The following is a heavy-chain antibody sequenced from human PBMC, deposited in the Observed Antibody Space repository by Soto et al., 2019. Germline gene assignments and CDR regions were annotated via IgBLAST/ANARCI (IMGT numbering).Heavy chain of an antibody. V-gene: IGHV3-13*01. D-gene: IGHD6-19*01. Sequence: GGSLRLSCAASGFTFSSYDMHWVRQATGKGLEWVSAIGTAGDTYYPGSVKGRFTISRENAKNSLYLQMNSLRAGDTAVYYCARTRDSSGWYDYWGQGTLVTVSS. CDR3: ARTRDSSGWYDY. CDR2: IGTAGDT. J-gene: IGHJ4*02. CDR1: GFTFSSYD.